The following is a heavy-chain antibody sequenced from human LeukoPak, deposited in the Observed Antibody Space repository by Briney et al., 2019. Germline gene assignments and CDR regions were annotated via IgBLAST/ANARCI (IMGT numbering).Heavy chain of an antibody. V-gene: IGHV4-34*01. CDR2: IDHMGRT. CDR3: ARPVRCSATTCTGPFDY. Sequence: PSETLSLTCAVYGESFRGYYWTWIRQTPGKGLEWIGEIDHMGRTTYNPSLKSRVTISLDTSKNQFSLRLTSVTASDTAVYYCARPVRCSATTCTGPFDYWGQGTLVTVSS. D-gene: IGHD6-19*01. J-gene: IGHJ4*02. CDR1: GESFRGYY.